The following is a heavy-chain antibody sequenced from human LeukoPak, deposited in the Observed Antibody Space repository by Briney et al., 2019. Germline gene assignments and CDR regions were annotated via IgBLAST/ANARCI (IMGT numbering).Heavy chain of an antibody. CDR3: ASEEVRGLSDY. J-gene: IGHJ4*02. CDR1: GGSISSSSYY. D-gene: IGHD3-10*01. CDR2: IYYSGST. Sequence: SETLSLTCTVSGGSISSSSYYWGWIRQPPGKGLEWIGSIYYSGSTYYNPSLKSRVTISVDTSKNQFSLKLSSVTAADTAVYYCASEEVRGLSDYWGQGTLVTVSS. V-gene: IGHV4-39*01.